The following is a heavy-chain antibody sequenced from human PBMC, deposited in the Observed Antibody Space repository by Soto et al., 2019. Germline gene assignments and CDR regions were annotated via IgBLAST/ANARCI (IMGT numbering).Heavy chain of an antibody. CDR1: GGSISSSSYY. J-gene: IGHJ4*02. V-gene: IGHV4-39*01. CDR3: ARPANDYGDAPRD. D-gene: IGHD4-17*01. Sequence: QLQLQESGPGLVKPSETLSLTCTVSGGSISSSSYYWGWIRQPPGKGLEWIGSIYYSGSTYYNPSLKSRVTISVDTSKNQFSLKLSSVTAADTAVYYCARPANDYGDAPRDWGQGTLVTVSS. CDR2: IYYSGST.